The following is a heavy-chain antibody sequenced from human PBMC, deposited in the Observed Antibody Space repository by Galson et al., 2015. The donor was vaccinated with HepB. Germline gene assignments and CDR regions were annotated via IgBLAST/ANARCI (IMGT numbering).Heavy chain of an antibody. Sequence: SLRLSCAASGFTFSTYWMSWVRQAPGKGLEWVATINQDGSEKYYVDSVKGRFSISRDNAKNSLYLQMSSLRAGDTGVYFCAKLASHVADYWGQGTLVTVSS. D-gene: IGHD5-12*01. CDR2: INQDGSEK. V-gene: IGHV3-7*03. J-gene: IGHJ4*02. CDR1: GFTFSTYW. CDR3: AKLASHVADY.